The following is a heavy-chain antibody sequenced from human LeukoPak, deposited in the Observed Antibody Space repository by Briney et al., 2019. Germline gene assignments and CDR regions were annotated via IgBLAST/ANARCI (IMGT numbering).Heavy chain of an antibody. V-gene: IGHV3-48*01. CDR1: GFTFSSYS. D-gene: IGHD4-23*01. CDR2: ISSSSSTI. Sequence: PGGSLRPSCAASGFTFSSYSMNWVRQAPGKGLEWVSYISSSSSTIYYADSVKGRFTISRDNAKNSLYLQMNSLRAEDTAVYYCARGGGGNSYGYWGQGTLVTVSS. J-gene: IGHJ4*02. CDR3: ARGGGGNSYGY.